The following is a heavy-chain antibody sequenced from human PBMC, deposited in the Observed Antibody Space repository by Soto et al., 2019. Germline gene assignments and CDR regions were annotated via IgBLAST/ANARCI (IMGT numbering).Heavy chain of an antibody. Sequence: QVQLVESGGGVVQPGRSLRLACVASGFIFSGHGMHWVRQVPGKGLEWVAVVSYDGRYTHYADSVKGRFTISRDNSKNKVYRQTTSLGAEDAARYYCATDRPNSSSWPDYWGQGTLVTVSS. CDR1: GFIFSGHG. J-gene: IGHJ4*02. D-gene: IGHD6-13*01. CDR2: VSYDGRYT. V-gene: IGHV3-30*03. CDR3: ATDRPNSSSWPDY.